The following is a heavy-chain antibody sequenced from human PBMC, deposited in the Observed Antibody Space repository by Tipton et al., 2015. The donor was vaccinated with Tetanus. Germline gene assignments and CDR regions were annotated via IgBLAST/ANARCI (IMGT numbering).Heavy chain of an antibody. Sequence: SLRLSCADTGFRFSSDWMGWVRQAAGKGLEWVAHINRDGSEKACADAVQGRFSISRDSAKNSLHLQMNSLTAEDTAVYHCARAHLTASRMSPWGTWGQGTLVTVSS. D-gene: IGHD3-16*01. CDR1: GFRFSSDW. V-gene: IGHV3-7*01. CDR3: ARAHLTASRMSPWGT. CDR2: INRDGSEK. J-gene: IGHJ5*02.